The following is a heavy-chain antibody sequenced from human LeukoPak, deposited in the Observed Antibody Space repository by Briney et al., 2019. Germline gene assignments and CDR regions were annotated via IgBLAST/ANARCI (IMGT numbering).Heavy chain of an antibody. CDR2: ISTYNGNT. J-gene: IGHJ4*02. Sequence: ASVKVSCKASGYTFTSYGINWVRQAPGEGLEWMGWISTYNGNTNYGQKLQGRVTLTTDTSTSTAYMELRSLRSDDTAVFYCARDVRGELALQPDYWGQGTLVTVSS. CDR1: GYTFTSYG. D-gene: IGHD1-26*01. CDR3: ARDVRGELALQPDY. V-gene: IGHV1-18*01.